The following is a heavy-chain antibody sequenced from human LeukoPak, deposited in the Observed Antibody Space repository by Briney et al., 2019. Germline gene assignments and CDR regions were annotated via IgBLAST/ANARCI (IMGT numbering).Heavy chain of an antibody. CDR2: ISGSGGST. Sequence: PGGSLRLSCAASGFTFSSYAMSWVRQAPGKGLEWVSAISGSGGSTYYADSVKGRFTISRDNSKSTLYLQMNSLRAEDTAVYYCAKGSPGYSYGYGDYWGQGTLVTVSS. D-gene: IGHD5-18*01. J-gene: IGHJ4*02. CDR3: AKGSPGYSYGYGDY. V-gene: IGHV3-23*01. CDR1: GFTFSSYA.